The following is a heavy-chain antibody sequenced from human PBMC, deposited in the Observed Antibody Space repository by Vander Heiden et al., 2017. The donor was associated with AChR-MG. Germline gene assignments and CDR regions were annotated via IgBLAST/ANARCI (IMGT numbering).Heavy chain of an antibody. CDR3: ARVIQQWLVPGPFDY. D-gene: IGHD6-19*01. CDR2: IIPIFGTA. CDR1: GGTFSSYA. Sequence: QVQLVQSGPEVKKPGSSVKVSCKASGGTFSSYAISWVRQAPGQGLEWMGGIIPIFGTANYAQKFQSRVTITADKSTSTAYMELSSLRSEDTAVYYCARVIQQWLVPGPFDYWGQGTLVTVSS. V-gene: IGHV1-69*06. J-gene: IGHJ4*02.